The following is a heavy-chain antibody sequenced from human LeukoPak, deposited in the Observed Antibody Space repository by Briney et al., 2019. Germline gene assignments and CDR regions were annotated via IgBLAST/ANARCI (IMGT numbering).Heavy chain of an antibody. CDR3: ARDSSSGWYVWFDP. D-gene: IGHD6-19*01. CDR2: IKQDGSEK. J-gene: IGHJ5*02. V-gene: IGHV3-7*01. Sequence: GGSLRLSCAASGFTFSSYWMSWVRQAPGKGLEWVANIKQDGSEKYYVDSVKGRFTISRDNAKSSLYLQMNSLRAEDTAVYYCARDSSSGWYVWFDPWGQGTLVTVSS. CDR1: GFTFSSYW.